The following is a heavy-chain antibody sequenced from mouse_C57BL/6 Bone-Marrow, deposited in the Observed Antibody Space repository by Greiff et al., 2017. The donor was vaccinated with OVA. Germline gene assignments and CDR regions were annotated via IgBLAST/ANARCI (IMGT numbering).Heavy chain of an antibody. J-gene: IGHJ4*01. Sequence: EVMLVESGGGLVQPKGSLKLSCAASGFSFNTYAMNWVRQAPGTGLEWVARIRSKSNNYATYYADSVKDRFTISRDDSESMLYLQMNNLKTEDTAMYYCVRHEGLLREGAMDYWGQGTSVTVSS. CDR2: IRSKSNNYAT. D-gene: IGHD2-3*01. CDR3: VRHEGLLREGAMDY. CDR1: GFSFNTYA. V-gene: IGHV10-1*01.